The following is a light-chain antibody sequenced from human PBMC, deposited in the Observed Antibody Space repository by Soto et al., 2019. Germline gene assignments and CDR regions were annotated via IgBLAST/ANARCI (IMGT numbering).Light chain of an antibody. J-gene: IGKJ1*01. CDR1: QSISSY. V-gene: IGKV1-5*03. Sequence: DIQMTQSPSSLSASVGDRVTITCRASQSISSYLNWYQQKPGKAPKLLIYKVSTLERGVPSRFSGSGSETEFTLTISSLQPDDFATYYCQQYNAYPRTFGQGTKVEIK. CDR2: KVS. CDR3: QQYNAYPRT.